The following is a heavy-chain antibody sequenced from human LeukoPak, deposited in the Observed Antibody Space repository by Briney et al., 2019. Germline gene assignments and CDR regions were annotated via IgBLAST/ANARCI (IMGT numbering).Heavy chain of an antibody. J-gene: IGHJ5*01. CDR1: GYTFTDYY. Sequence: ASVKVSCKASGYTFTDYYMHWVRQAPGQGLEWMGWIGPNSGGTNYAQKFQGRVTMTRDPSISTAYMELTRLISDDTAVYYCARSNIAVRRGDNWFDSWGQGTLVTVSS. V-gene: IGHV1-2*02. CDR2: IGPNSGGT. D-gene: IGHD6-6*01. CDR3: ARSNIAVRRGDNWFDS.